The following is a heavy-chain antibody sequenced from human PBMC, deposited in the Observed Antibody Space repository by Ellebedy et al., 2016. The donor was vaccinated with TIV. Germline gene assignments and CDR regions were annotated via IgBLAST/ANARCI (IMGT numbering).Heavy chain of an antibody. CDR1: GFTFSSYW. J-gene: IGHJ4*02. D-gene: IGHD6-19*01. CDR2: ITPDGRTT. CDR3: ARDPREWLVRGYFDC. Sequence: GESLKISCAVSGFTFSSYWMHWVRQVPGKGLVWVSRITPDGRTTTYADSVKGRFTISRDNAKNTLFLQMNSLRAEDTAVYYCARDPREWLVRGYFDCWGQGTLVTVSS. V-gene: IGHV3-74*01.